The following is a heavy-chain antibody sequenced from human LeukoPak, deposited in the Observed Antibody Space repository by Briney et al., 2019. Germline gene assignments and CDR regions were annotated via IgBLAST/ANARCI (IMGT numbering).Heavy chain of an antibody. D-gene: IGHD6-13*01. V-gene: IGHV3-23*01. Sequence: GGSLRLSCAVSGFTFSSFAMSWVRQVPGKGLECVSRISGSGGGIYYADSVKGRFTISRDNSKNTLYLQMNSLRVEDTAVYYCATDRAGSSLYGYWFDPWGQGTLVTVSS. CDR2: ISGSGGGI. J-gene: IGHJ5*02. CDR3: ATDRAGSSLYGYWFDP. CDR1: GFTFSSFA.